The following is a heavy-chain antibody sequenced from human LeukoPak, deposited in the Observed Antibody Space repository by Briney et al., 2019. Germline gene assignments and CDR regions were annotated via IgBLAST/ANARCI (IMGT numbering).Heavy chain of an antibody. CDR2: INWNGGST. V-gene: IGHV3-20*04. D-gene: IGHD6-13*01. J-gene: IGHJ4*02. CDR1: GFTFDDYG. CDR3: ARDRLSLYSSSWDGDY. Sequence: GGSLRLSCAASGFTFDDYGMSWVRQAPGKGLEWVSGINWNGGSTGYADSVKGRFTISRDNAKNSLYLQMNSLRAEDTAVYYCARDRLSLYSSSWDGDYWGQGTLVTVSS.